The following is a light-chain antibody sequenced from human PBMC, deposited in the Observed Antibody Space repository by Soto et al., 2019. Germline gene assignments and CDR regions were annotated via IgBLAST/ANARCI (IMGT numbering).Light chain of an antibody. Sequence: DIQMTQSPSTLSASVGDRVTITCRASQSISNWLAWYQQEPGKAPKFLIYAASSLQSGVPSRFSGSGSGTDFTLTISSLQPEDFATYYCQQSYSTPITFGQGTRLEIK. CDR3: QQSYSTPIT. CDR2: AAS. J-gene: IGKJ5*01. CDR1: QSISNW. V-gene: IGKV1-39*01.